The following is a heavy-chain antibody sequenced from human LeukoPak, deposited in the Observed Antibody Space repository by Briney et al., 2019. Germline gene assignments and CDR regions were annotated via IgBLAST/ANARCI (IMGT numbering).Heavy chain of an antibody. V-gene: IGHV3-23*01. Sequence: GGSPRLSCAASGFTFSSYAMSWVRQAPGKGLEWVSAISGSGGSTYYADSVKGRFTISRDNSKNTLYLQMNSLRAEDTAVYYCAKDAYSGSYLATLDYWGQGTLVTVSS. J-gene: IGHJ4*02. D-gene: IGHD1-26*01. CDR1: GFTFSSYA. CDR3: AKDAYSGSYLATLDY. CDR2: ISGSGGST.